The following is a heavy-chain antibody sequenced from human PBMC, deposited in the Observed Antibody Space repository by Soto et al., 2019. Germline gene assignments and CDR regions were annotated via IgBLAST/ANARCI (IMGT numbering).Heavy chain of an antibody. CDR3: VNDRDSNSWPSRDV. J-gene: IGHJ6*02. CDR2: ISPNSGNT. Sequence: QVHLVQSGAEVKKPGASVNVSCKTSGYTFTRNGISWVRQAPGQGLEWMGWISPNSGNTRYAQKLQDRVIMTTDTATGTAYMELRSLRSDDTAVYYCVNDRDSNSWPSRDVWGPGTTVTVSS. V-gene: IGHV1-18*01. D-gene: IGHD3-22*01. CDR1: GYTFTRNG.